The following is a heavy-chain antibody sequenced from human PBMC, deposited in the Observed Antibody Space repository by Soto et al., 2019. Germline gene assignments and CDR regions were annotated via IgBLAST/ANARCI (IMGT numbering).Heavy chain of an antibody. CDR3: ARDLVLVPATAMDYYYYYGMDV. D-gene: IGHD2-2*01. CDR1: GYTFTGYY. V-gene: IGHV1-2*04. Sequence: ASVKVSCKASGYTFTGYYMHWVRQAPGQGLEWMGWINPNSGGTNYAQKFQGWVTMTRDTSISTAYMELSRLRSDDTAVYYCARDLVLVPATAMDYYYYYGMDVWGQGTTVTVSS. CDR2: INPNSGGT. J-gene: IGHJ6*01.